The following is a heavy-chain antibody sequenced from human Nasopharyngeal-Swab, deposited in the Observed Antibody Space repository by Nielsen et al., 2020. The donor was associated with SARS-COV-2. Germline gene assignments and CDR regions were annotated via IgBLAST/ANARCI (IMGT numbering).Heavy chain of an antibody. J-gene: IGHJ6*03. Sequence: GESLKISCAASGFRFSDYSMNWVRQAPGKGPEWVSFISGSGDFIYYADSVKGRFTISRDNAGNSLYLQMNSLRAEDTAIYYCARDLGDYYYYYYMDVWGKGTTVTVSS. D-gene: IGHD3-10*01. V-gene: IGHV3-21*01. CDR1: GFRFSDYS. CDR2: ISGSGDFI. CDR3: ARDLGDYYYYYYMDV.